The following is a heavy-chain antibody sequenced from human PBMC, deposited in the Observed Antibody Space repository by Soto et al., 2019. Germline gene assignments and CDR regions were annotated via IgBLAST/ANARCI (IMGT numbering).Heavy chain of an antibody. D-gene: IGHD2-21*02. V-gene: IGHV1-69*02. CDR1: GGTFSSYT. CDR3: ARAVVVVTAIGGAFDI. Sequence: QVQLVQSGAEVKKPGSSVKVSCKASGGTFSSYTISWVRQAPGQGLEWMGRIIPILGIANYAQKFQGRVTITADKSTSTDYMELSSLRSEDTAVYYCARAVVVVTAIGGAFDIWGQGTMVTVSS. CDR2: IIPILGIA. J-gene: IGHJ3*02.